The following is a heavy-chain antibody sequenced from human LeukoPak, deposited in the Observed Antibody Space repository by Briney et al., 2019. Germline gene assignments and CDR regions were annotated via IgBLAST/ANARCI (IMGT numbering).Heavy chain of an antibody. V-gene: IGHV3-48*04. CDR3: ARDYGDYSSAWYVA. J-gene: IGHJ5*02. CDR1: GFTFSSYS. D-gene: IGHD6-19*01. CDR2: ISSSSSTI. Sequence: GGSLRLSCAASGFTFSSYSMNWVRQAPGKGLEWVSYISSSSSTIYYADSVKGRFTISRDNAKNSLYLQMNSLRAEDTAVYFCARDYGDYSSAWYVAWGQGTLVTVSS.